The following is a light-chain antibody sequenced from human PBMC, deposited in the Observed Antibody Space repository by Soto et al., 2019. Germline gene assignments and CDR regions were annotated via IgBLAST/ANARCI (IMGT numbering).Light chain of an antibody. CDR3: QQYTNYRYT. CDR1: QGISSW. CDR2: KAS. V-gene: IGKV1-5*03. J-gene: IGKJ2*01. Sequence: DIQMTQSPSTLSASVGDTVTITCRASQGISSWLAWYQQKPGKAPKLLIYKASSLESGVPSRFSGIVSETEYTLTISSLQPDDFATYYCQQYTNYRYTFGQGTKVDIK.